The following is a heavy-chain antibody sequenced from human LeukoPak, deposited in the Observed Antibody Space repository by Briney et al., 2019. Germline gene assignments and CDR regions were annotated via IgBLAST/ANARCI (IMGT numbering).Heavy chain of an antibody. V-gene: IGHV3-33*01. J-gene: IGHJ4*02. CDR2: IWYDGSNK. D-gene: IGHD6-6*01. Sequence: GGSLRLSCAASGFTFSSYGMHWVRQAPGKGLEWVAVIWYDGSNKYYADSVKGRFTISRDNSKNTLYLQMNSLRAEATAVYYCARDLGYSSSALDYWGQGTLVTVSS. CDR3: ARDLGYSSSALDY. CDR1: GFTFSSYG.